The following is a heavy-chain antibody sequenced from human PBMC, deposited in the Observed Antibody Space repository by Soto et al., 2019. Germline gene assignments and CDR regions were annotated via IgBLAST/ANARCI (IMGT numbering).Heavy chain of an antibody. V-gene: IGHV3-7*01. D-gene: IGHD5-12*01. Sequence: EVQLVESGGKVVQPGGSLRLSCVASGFTFSVYWMSWVRQAPGEGLEWVARIKFDGSGIQYADSVKGRFSISRDNAGNSVYLQMTSLRAADTAVYYCARDSGYSSVDSVNHYFHYWGQGALVTVTS. J-gene: IGHJ4*02. CDR3: ARDSGYSSVDSVNHYFHY. CDR1: GFTFSVYW. CDR2: IKFDGSGI.